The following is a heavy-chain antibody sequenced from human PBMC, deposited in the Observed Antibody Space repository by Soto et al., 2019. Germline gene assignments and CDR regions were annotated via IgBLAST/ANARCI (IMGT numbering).Heavy chain of an antibody. D-gene: IGHD6-13*01. CDR2: IFPGDSDT. CDR3: ARLIGSSSWFDS. V-gene: IGHV5-51*01. J-gene: IGHJ5*01. CDR1: VYSLTTNW. Sequence: GASLKISCTAPVYSLTTNWISSVCHKPGKGLEWMGSIFPGDSDTIYSPSFHGQVTISADESISTAYLQWGSLKASDSAMYYCARLIGSSSWFDSWGKAALVTTSS.